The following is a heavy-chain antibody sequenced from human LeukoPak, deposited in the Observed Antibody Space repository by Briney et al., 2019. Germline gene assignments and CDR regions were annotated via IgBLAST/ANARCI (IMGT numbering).Heavy chain of an antibody. CDR3: ARSGGWAYGDYDGFIAFDI. CDR2: TSTYNGNT. Sequence: ASVTVSCKASGYTFTNHGISWVRQAPGQGLEWMGWTSTYNGNTNYAQKLQGRVTMTTDTSTSTAYMDLRSLRSDDTAVYYCARSGGWAYGDYDGFIAFDIWGQGTMVTVSS. V-gene: IGHV1-18*01. D-gene: IGHD4-17*01. J-gene: IGHJ3*02. CDR1: GYTFTNHG.